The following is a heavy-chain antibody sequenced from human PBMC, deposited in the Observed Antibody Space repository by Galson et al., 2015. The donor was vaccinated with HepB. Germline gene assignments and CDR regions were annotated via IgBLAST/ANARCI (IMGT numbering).Heavy chain of an antibody. CDR1: GYTFTNYG. D-gene: IGHD1-7*01. CDR2: ITPYNGNV. V-gene: IGHV1-18*01. CDR3: ARDQLELRP. J-gene: IGHJ5*02. Sequence: QSGAEVKKPGASVKVSCKTSGYTFTNYGISWVRQAPGQGLEWMGWITPYNGNVNYAQKLQGRVTMTTDTSTNAVYMELRSLRSDDTAMYYCARDQLELRPWGQGTLVTVSS.